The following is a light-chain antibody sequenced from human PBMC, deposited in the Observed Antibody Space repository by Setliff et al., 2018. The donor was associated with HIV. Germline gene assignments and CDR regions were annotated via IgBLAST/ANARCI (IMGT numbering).Light chain of an antibody. Sequence: QSALTQPASVSGSPGQSITISSTGTSNDVGRYDLVFWYQQHPARAPKLIIYQATRRPSGVSNRFSGSKSGNVASLTISGLQAEDEADYYCCSNTGSNTFVFGTGTKVTVL. CDR1: SNDVGRYDL. CDR2: QAT. CDR3: CSNTGSNTFV. V-gene: IGLV2-23*01. J-gene: IGLJ1*01.